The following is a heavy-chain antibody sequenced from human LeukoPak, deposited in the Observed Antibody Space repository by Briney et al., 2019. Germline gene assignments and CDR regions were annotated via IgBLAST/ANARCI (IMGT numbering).Heavy chain of an antibody. CDR3: ARNSYGSGSYLTSDY. D-gene: IGHD3-10*01. CDR2: ISSSRSYI. Sequence: PGGSLRLSCAASGFTFSSYDMNWVRQAPGKGLECVSSISSSRSYIYYADSVRGRFTISTDNAKNSLYLQMNSLRAEDTAVYYCARNSYGSGSYLTSDYWGQGTLVTVSS. J-gene: IGHJ4*02. V-gene: IGHV3-21*01. CDR1: GFTFSSYD.